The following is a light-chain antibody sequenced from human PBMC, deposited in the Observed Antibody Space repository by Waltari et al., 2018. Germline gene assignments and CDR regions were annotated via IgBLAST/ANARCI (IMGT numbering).Light chain of an antibody. V-gene: IGLV2-14*03. CDR1: SSDFGGYNY. Sequence: QSALTQPASVSGSPGQSITISCTGTSSDFGGYNYVPWYQQHPGQAPKLMIYDVSNRPAGVSNRFSGSKAGNTASLTISGLQAEDEADYYCSSYISSSTLELFGGGTSLTVL. J-gene: IGLJ2*01. CDR2: DVS. CDR3: SSYISSSTLEL.